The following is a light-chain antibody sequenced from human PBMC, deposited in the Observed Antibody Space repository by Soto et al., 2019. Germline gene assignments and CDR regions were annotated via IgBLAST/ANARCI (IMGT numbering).Light chain of an antibody. CDR1: QDISNY. CDR3: QQYDNLPLT. Sequence: DIQMTQSPSSLSASVGDSVTITCQASQDISNYLNWYQQKPGKAPKXLIYDASNLETGVPSRFSGSGSGTDCTLNISSLQPEDSATYDCQQYDNLPLTSGQGTRLEIK. CDR2: DAS. V-gene: IGKV1-33*01. J-gene: IGKJ5*01.